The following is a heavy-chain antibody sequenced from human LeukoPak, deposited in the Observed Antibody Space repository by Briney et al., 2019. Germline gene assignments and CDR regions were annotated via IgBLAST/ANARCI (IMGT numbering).Heavy chain of an antibody. D-gene: IGHD4-23*01. CDR3: ARDVNGGYFDY. CDR1: GITFRSYW. J-gene: IGHJ4*02. Sequence: GGSLRLSCAASGITFRSYWMTWVRQAPGKGLEWVANINQDGSEENNVESVKGRFTISRDNAKNSLFLQMNSLRDEDTAVYYCARDVNGGYFDYWGQGTLVTVSS. V-gene: IGHV3-7*01. CDR2: INQDGSEE.